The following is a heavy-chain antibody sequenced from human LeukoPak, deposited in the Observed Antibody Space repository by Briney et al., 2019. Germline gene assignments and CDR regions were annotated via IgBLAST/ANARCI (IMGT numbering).Heavy chain of an antibody. CDR1: GFTFSSYS. CDR3: AKVGPDCSGGSCYSGLDY. D-gene: IGHD2-15*01. Sequence: GRSLRLSCAASGFTFSSYSMHWVRQAPGKGLEWVAVISYDGSNKYYADSVKGRFTISRDNSKNTLYLHMNSLRAEDTAVYYCAKVGPDCSGGSCYSGLDYWGQGTLVTVSS. V-gene: IGHV3-30*18. J-gene: IGHJ4*02. CDR2: ISYDGSNK.